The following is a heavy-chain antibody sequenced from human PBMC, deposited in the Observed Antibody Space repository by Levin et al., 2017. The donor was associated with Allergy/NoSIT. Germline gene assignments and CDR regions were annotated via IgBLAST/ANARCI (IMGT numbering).Heavy chain of an antibody. Sequence: ASVKVSCKASGGTFSSYTISWVRQAPGQGLEWMGRIIPILGIANYAQKFQGRVTITADKSTSTAYMELSSLRSEDTAVYYCARAVSLRDPGSRFDYWGQGTLVTVSS. CDR3: ARAVSLRDPGSRFDY. CDR1: GGTFSSYT. V-gene: IGHV1-69*02. D-gene: IGHD4-17*01. J-gene: IGHJ4*02. CDR2: IIPILGIA.